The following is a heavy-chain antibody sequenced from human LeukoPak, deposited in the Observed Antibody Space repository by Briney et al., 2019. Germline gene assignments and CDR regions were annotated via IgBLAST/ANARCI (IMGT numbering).Heavy chain of an antibody. CDR2: ISSSSSTI. Sequence: GGSLRLSCAASGFTFSSYSMNWVRQAPGKGLEWVSYISSSSSTIYYADSVKGRFTISRDNSKNTLYLQMNSLRAEDTAVYYCARVWFGELSVGAFDIWGQGTMVTVSS. V-gene: IGHV3-48*01. CDR1: GFTFSSYS. J-gene: IGHJ3*02. D-gene: IGHD3-10*01. CDR3: ARVWFGELSVGAFDI.